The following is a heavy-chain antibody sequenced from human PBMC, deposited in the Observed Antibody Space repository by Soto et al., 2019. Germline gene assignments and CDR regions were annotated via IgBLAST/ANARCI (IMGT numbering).Heavy chain of an antibody. CDR2: VNSDGSTT. CDR3: ARGKYYDVSTGYSTFDP. J-gene: IGHJ5*02. D-gene: IGHD3-9*01. CDR1: GFIFNNYW. Sequence: EVQLVESGGGLVQPGGSMRLSCAASGFIFNNYWMHWVRQVPGKGLVWVSRVNSDGSTTNYADSVKGRFTISRDNAENTLVLQMNSLRVEDTAVYYCARGKYYDVSTGYSTFDPWGQGVPVTVAS. V-gene: IGHV3-74*01.